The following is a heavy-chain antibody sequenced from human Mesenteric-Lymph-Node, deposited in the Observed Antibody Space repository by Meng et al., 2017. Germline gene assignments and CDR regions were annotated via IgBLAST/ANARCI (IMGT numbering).Heavy chain of an antibody. J-gene: IGHJ4*02. Sequence: GPGRVQPSETSSLTSTVSGGAISSYYWSWIRQPPGKGLEWIGHIYYSGSTNYNPSLKSRVTISVDTSKNQFSLKLSSVTATDTAVYYCARQSGYFDYWGQGTLVTVSS. V-gene: IGHV4-59*08. CDR2: IYYSGST. CDR3: ARQSGYFDY. CDR1: GGAISSYY. D-gene: IGHD3-10*01.